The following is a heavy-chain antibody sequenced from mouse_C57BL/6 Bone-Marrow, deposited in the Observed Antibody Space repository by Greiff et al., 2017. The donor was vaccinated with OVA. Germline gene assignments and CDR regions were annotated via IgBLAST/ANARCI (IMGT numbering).Heavy chain of an antibody. CDR1: GYTFTSYW. CDR2: IHPNSGST. J-gene: IGHJ1*03. D-gene: IGHD1-1*01. V-gene: IGHV1-64*01. Sequence: QVQLQQPGAELVKPGASVKLSCKASGYTFTSYWMHWVKQRPGQGLEWIGMIHPNSGSTNYNEKFKSKATLPVDKSSSTAYMQLSSLTSEASAVYDCARSRYSGSDWYFGVWGTGTTVIVSA. CDR3: ARSRYSGSDWYFGV.